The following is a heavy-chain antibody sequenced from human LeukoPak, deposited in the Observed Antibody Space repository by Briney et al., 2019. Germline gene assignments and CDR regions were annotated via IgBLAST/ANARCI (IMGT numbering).Heavy chain of an antibody. D-gene: IGHD6-13*01. J-gene: IGHJ5*02. Sequence: ASVKVSCKASGYSFTGYYIHWIRQAPGQGLEWMGWIHPNNGGTNYAQKFQGRVTMTRDTSISTAYMELSSLKSDDTAVYYCARDSTRYSSSCWFDPWGQGTLVTVSS. CDR1: GYSFTGYY. CDR2: IHPNNGGT. V-gene: IGHV1-2*02. CDR3: ARDSTRYSSSCWFDP.